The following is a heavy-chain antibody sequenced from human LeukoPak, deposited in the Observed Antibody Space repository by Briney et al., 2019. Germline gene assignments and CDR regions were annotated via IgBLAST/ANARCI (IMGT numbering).Heavy chain of an antibody. CDR2: IDYSGST. V-gene: IGHV4-59*01. CDR1: GVSISSYY. J-gene: IGHJ3*02. Sequence: SETLSLTCTDSGVSISSYYWSWIRQPPGKGLEWIAYIDYSGSTNYNPSLKSRVTISVDTSKNQFSLKLSSVTAADTAVYYCAREGGTIFGTLDAFDIWGQGIMVTVSS. D-gene: IGHD3-3*01. CDR3: AREGGTIFGTLDAFDI.